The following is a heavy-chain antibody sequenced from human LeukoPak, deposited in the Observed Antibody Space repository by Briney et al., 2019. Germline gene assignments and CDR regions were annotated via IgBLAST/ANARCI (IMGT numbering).Heavy chain of an antibody. J-gene: IGHJ4*02. CDR1: GYTFTGYY. V-gene: IGHV1-2*02. Sequence: SVKVSCKACGYTFTGYYMHWVRQAPGQGLEWMGWINPNSGGTNYAQKFQGRVTMTRDTSISTAYMELSRLRSDDTAVYYCARGQDYYGSGSKSDYWGQGTLVTVSS. CDR3: ARGQDYYGSGSKSDY. CDR2: INPNSGGT. D-gene: IGHD3-10*01.